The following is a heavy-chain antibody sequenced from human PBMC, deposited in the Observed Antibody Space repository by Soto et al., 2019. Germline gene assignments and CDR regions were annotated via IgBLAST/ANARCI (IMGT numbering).Heavy chain of an antibody. J-gene: IGHJ4*02. CDR1: GFTFSRNA. D-gene: IGHD3-22*01. CDR3: AKAISDYYAPPDY. CDR2: ISDRDGST. V-gene: IGHV3-23*01. Sequence: VGSLRLSCAASGFTFSRNAMSWVRQAPGKGLEWVSVISDRDGSTYFADSVKGRFTISRDDSKSTLYLQMNGLRGDDTAIYYCAKAISDYYAPPDYWGQGTQVTVSS.